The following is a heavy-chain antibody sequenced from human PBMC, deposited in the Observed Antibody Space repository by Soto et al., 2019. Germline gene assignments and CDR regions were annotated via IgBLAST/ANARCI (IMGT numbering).Heavy chain of an antibody. CDR3: ARDQGSSWYFSHSGMDV. Sequence: WVRQAPGQGLEWLGRTYYRSKWYNDYAVSVKSRITINPDTSKNQFSLQLNSVTPEDTAVYYCARDQGSSWYFSHSGMDVWGQGTTVPVS. V-gene: IGHV6-1*01. CDR2: TYYRSKWYN. D-gene: IGHD6-13*01. J-gene: IGHJ6*02.